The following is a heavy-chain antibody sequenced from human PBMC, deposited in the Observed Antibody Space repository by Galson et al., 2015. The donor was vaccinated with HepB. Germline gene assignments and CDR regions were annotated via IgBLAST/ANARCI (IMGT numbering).Heavy chain of an antibody. V-gene: IGHV3-30*18. D-gene: IGHD6-19*01. J-gene: IGHJ1*01. Sequence: SLRLSCAASGFTFSSYGMHWVRQAPGKGLEWVAVMSYDGTTKYYVDSVKGRFPISRDNSENTLFLQMNSLRAEDTAVYYCAKEGYSSGWYYFQHWGQGTLVTVSS. CDR1: GFTFSSYG. CDR3: AKEGYSSGWYYFQH. CDR2: MSYDGTTK.